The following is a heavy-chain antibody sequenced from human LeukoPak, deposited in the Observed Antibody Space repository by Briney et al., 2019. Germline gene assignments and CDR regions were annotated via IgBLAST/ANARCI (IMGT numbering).Heavy chain of an antibody. V-gene: IGHV3-48*03. CDR1: GFTFSSYE. D-gene: IGHD5-18*01. CDR3: ARDTFGDTAMDLLDY. CDR2: ISRSGGTM. J-gene: IGHJ4*02. Sequence: GGSLRLSCAASGFTFSSYEMNWVRQAPGKGLEWVSYISRSGGTMFHADSVRGRFTISRDNAKDSLYLQMNSLRVEDTALYYCARDTFGDTAMDLLDYWGQGTLVTVSS.